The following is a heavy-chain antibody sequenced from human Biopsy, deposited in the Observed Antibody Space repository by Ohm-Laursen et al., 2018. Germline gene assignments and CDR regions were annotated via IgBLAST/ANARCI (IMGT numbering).Heavy chain of an antibody. J-gene: IGHJ3*01. CDR3: VSVVLGPTNDAFDL. CDR2: ASYSGYT. D-gene: IGHD3-22*01. Sequence: SETLSLTCTVSDDSIRNFYWTWIRQPPGQGLEWIGHASYSGYTNYNPSLKSRVTMSVDTSKKQLSLRLRSVTAADTAMYYCVSVVLGPTNDAFDLWGQGTMVVVSS. CDR1: DDSIRNFY. V-gene: IGHV4-59*12.